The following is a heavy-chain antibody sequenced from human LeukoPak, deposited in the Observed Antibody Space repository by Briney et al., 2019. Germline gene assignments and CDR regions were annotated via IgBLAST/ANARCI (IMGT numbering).Heavy chain of an antibody. D-gene: IGHD1-26*01. J-gene: IGHJ4*02. V-gene: IGHV1-2*02. CDR3: ATSGSYRIIDY. Sequence: ASVKVSCKASGYTFTGYSMHWVRQAPGQGLEWMGWINPNSGATNYAQKFQGRVTMTRDTSISTAYMELSRVRSDDTAVYYCATSGSYRIIDYWGQGTLVTVSS. CDR1: GYTFTGYS. CDR2: INPNSGAT.